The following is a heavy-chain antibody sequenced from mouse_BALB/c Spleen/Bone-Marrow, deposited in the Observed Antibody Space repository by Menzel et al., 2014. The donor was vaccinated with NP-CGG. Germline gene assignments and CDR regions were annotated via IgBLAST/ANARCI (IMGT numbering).Heavy chain of an antibody. V-gene: IGHV1-7*01. Sequence: VQLQQSGAELAKPGASVKMSCKASGYTFTNYWMHWVKQRPGQGLEWIGYINPSTGYTEYNQKSKDKATLTADKSSSTAYMQLGSLTSEDSAVYYCARIYYYGRDYWGQGTTLTVSS. J-gene: IGHJ2*01. CDR1: GYTFTNYW. CDR3: ARIYYYGRDY. D-gene: IGHD1-1*01. CDR2: INPSTGYT.